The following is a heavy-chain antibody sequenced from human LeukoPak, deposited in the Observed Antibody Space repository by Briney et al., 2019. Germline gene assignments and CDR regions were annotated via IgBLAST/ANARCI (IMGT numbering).Heavy chain of an antibody. Sequence: GGSLRLSCAASGFIFSSYWMHWVRQVPGKGLVWVSRIKSDGSSTSYADSVKGRFTISRDSAKNTLYLQMNSLRAEDTAVYYCARDGWGSSMGYWGQGTLVTVSS. CDR2: IKSDGSST. D-gene: IGHD3-10*01. J-gene: IGHJ4*02. CDR1: GFIFSSYW. V-gene: IGHV3-74*01. CDR3: ARDGWGSSMGY.